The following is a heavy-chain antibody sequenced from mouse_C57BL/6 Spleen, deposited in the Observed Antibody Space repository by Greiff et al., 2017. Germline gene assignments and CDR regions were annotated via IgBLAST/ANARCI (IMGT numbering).Heavy chain of an antibody. Sequence: VQLQQPGAELVKPGASVKLSCKASGYTFTSYWMHWVKQRPGQGLEWIGMIHPNSGSTNYNEKFKSKATLTVDKSSSTAYMQLSSLTSEDSAVYYCARGGYGSIAMDYWGQGTSVTVSS. D-gene: IGHD1-1*01. CDR3: ARGGYGSIAMDY. CDR1: GYTFTSYW. V-gene: IGHV1-64*01. CDR2: IHPNSGST. J-gene: IGHJ4*01.